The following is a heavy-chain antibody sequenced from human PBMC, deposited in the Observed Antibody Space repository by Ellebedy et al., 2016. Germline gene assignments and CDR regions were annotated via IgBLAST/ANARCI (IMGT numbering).Heavy chain of an antibody. CDR3: AKETTVRVAASLDD. CDR1: GFTFSSYA. V-gene: IGHV3-30-3*02. J-gene: IGHJ4*02. Sequence: GESLKISXAASGFTFSSYAMHWVRQAPGKGLEWVAVISYDGSNKYYADSVKGRFTISRDNSMNTLYLQMNSLRTEDTAVYYCAKETTVRVAASLDDWGQGTLVTVSS. CDR2: ISYDGSNK. D-gene: IGHD2-15*01.